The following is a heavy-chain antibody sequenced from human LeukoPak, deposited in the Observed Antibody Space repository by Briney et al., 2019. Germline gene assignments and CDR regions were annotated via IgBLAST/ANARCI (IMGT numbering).Heavy chain of an antibody. J-gene: IGHJ1*01. CDR1: GDSIYSYY. Sequence: SETLSLTCTVSGDSIYSYYWSWIRQPPGKGLEWIGYIYYRGTTSYNPFLKSRVTISVDTSKNQFSLKLNSVTAADTAVYYCARYGSGSYSDDHFQHWGQGTLVTVSS. CDR2: IYYRGTT. V-gene: IGHV4-59*12. CDR3: ARYGSGSYSDDHFQH. D-gene: IGHD3-10*01.